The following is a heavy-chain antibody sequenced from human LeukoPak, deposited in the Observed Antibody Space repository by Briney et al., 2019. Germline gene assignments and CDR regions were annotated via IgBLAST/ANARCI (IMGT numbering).Heavy chain of an antibody. CDR2: INAGNGNT. Sequence: ASVKVSCKASGYTFTSYAMHWVRQAPGQRLVWMGWINAGNGNTKYSQKFQGRVTITRDTSASTAYMELSSLRSEDTAVYYCARDSPYYYGSGSYYNHPYGMDVWGQGTTVTVSS. D-gene: IGHD3-10*01. J-gene: IGHJ6*02. V-gene: IGHV1-3*01. CDR3: ARDSPYYYGSGSYYNHPYGMDV. CDR1: GYTFTSYA.